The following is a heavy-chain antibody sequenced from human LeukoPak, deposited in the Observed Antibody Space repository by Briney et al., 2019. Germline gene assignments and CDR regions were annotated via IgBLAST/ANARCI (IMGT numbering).Heavy chain of an antibody. CDR3: AKRLSFGVAIGDFDY. V-gene: IGHV3-23*01. Sequence: GWSLRLSCAASGFTFSNYAMSWLRQAPGNALEWLAAISGSGYRTYYADSLKGRFTISRESSMETLYLQMNSLRAEATATYFCAKRLSFGVAIGDFDYWGQGTLVTVSS. CDR2: ISGSGYRT. D-gene: IGHD3-3*01. CDR1: GFTFSNYA. J-gene: IGHJ4*02.